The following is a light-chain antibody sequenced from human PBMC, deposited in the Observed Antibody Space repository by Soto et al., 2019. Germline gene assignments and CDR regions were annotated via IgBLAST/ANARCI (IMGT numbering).Light chain of an antibody. V-gene: IGLV2-14*01. J-gene: IGLJ1*01. CDR3: SSYTRRSTYNYV. CDR1: SSDVGGYNY. CDR2: DVS. Sequence: QSVLTQPASVSGSPGQSITISCTGTSSDVGGYNYVSWYQQHPGKAPKLMIYDVSNRPSGVSNRFSGSKSGNTASLTISGLQAEDEADYYCSSYTRRSTYNYVFGTGTKVTVL.